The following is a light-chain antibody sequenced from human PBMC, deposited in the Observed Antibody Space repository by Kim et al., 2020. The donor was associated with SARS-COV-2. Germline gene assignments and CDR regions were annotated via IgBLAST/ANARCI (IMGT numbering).Light chain of an antibody. J-gene: IGKJ1*01. CDR1: QSVSGH. Sequence: ATVSLSAGERAALSCRASQSVSGHLAWYQQKPGQPPSLLIYDASNRATGIPARFSGSGSETDFTLTINSLEPEDFAVYYCQHNKTFGQGTKVEIK. CDR3: QHNKT. V-gene: IGKV3-11*01. CDR2: DAS.